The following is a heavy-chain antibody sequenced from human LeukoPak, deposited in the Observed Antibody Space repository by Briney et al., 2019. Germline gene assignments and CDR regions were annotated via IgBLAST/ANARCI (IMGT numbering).Heavy chain of an antibody. Sequence: PGEPLRLSCAASGFTFSSYSMNWVRQAPGKGLEWVSYISSSSSTIYYADSVKGRFTISRDNAKNSLYLQMNSLRAEDTAVYYCARVDDSSGWYGDWFDPWGQGTLVTVSS. CDR2: ISSSSSTI. D-gene: IGHD6-19*01. CDR1: GFTFSSYS. V-gene: IGHV3-48*04. J-gene: IGHJ5*02. CDR3: ARVDDSSGWYGDWFDP.